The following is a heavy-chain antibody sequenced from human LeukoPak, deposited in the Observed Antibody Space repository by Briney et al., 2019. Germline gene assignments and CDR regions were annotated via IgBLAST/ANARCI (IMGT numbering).Heavy chain of an antibody. J-gene: IGHJ5*02. CDR3: ARDGEDIVVVVAATNWFDP. D-gene: IGHD2-15*01. Sequence: SETLSLTCTVSGYSISSGYYWGWIRQPPGKGLEWIGSIYHSGSTYYNPSLKSRVTISVDTSKNQFSLKLSSVTAADTAVYYCARDGEDIVVVVAATNWFDPWGQGTLVTVSS. CDR2: IYHSGST. V-gene: IGHV4-38-2*02. CDR1: GYSISSGYY.